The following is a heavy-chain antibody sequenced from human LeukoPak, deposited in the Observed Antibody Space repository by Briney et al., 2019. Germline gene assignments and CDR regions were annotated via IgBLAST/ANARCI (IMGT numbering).Heavy chain of an antibody. J-gene: IGHJ3*01. V-gene: IGHV3-30*18. CDR3: AKDPGS. CDR2: ISYDGSNR. Sequence: GGSLRLSCAASGFTFSSYGMHWVRQAPGKGLEWVAVISYDGSNRYYADSVKGRFTISRDNSKNTLYLQMNSLRAEDTAVYYCAKDPGSWGQGTMVTVSS. CDR1: GFTFSSYG.